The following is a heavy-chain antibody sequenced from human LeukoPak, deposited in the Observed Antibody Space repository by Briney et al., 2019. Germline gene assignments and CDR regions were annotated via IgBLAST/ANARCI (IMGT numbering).Heavy chain of an antibody. J-gene: IGHJ6*03. Sequence: KPGGSLRLSCAASGFTFSSYTMNWVRQAPGKGLEWVSSISTSSSYIYYADSVKGRFTISRDNAKNSLYLQVNSLRAEDMTVYYCVRGWGLATIFGVTTPLNYYYYYYMDVWGKGTTVTVSS. CDR1: GFTFSSYT. D-gene: IGHD3-3*01. V-gene: IGHV3-21*04. CDR3: VRGWGLATIFGVTTPLNYYYYYYMDV. CDR2: ISTSSSYI.